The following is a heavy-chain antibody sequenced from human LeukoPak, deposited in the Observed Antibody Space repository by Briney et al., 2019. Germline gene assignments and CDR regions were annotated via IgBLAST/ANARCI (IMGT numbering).Heavy chain of an antibody. CDR2: ISNDGDT. D-gene: IGHD3-10*01. Sequence: GGSLRLSCAASGFTVSSNYMSWVRQGPGKGLECVSAISNDGDTYYADSVKGRFTISRDNSKNTLYLQMNSLRAEDTAVYYCAKDSHGSRGWFDPWGQGTLVTVSS. V-gene: IGHV3-53*01. J-gene: IGHJ5*02. CDR1: GFTVSSNY. CDR3: AKDSHGSRGWFDP.